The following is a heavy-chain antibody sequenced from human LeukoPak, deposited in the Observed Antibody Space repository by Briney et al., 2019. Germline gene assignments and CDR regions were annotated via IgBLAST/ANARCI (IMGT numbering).Heavy chain of an antibody. J-gene: IGHJ4*02. Sequence: SGPTLVNPTQTLTLTCTFSGFSLSTSGVGVGWIRQPPGKALEWLALIYWNDDKRYSPSLKSRLTITKDTSKNQVVLTMTNMDPVDTATYYCAREPYGDLYFDYWGQGTLVTASS. CDR3: AREPYGDLYFDY. CDR1: GFSLSTSGVG. V-gene: IGHV2-5*01. D-gene: IGHD4-17*01. CDR2: IYWNDDK.